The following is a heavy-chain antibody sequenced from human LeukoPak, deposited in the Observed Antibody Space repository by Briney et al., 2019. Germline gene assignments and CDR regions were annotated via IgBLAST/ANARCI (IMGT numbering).Heavy chain of an antibody. J-gene: IGHJ1*01. CDR3: ARHDSYGDYVEYFQH. CDR2: IYYSGST. V-gene: IGHV4-39*01. CDR1: GGSISSSSYY. D-gene: IGHD4-17*01. Sequence: SETLSLTCTVPGGSISSSSYYWGWIRQPPGKGLEWIGSIYYSGSTYYNPSLKSRVTISVDTSKNQFSLKLSSVTAADTAVYYCARHDSYGDYVEYFQHWGQGTLVTVSS.